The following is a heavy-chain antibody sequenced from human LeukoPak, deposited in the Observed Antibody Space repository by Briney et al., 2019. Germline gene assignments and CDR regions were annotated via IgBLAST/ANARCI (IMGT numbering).Heavy chain of an antibody. CDR1: GFTFSNYW. CDR2: INSDARST. D-gene: IGHD6-19*01. CDR3: ARGADTGYSSDS. J-gene: IGHJ5*02. Sequence: PGGSLRLSCAASGFTFSNYWMHWVRQAPGKWLVWVSRINSDARSTSYADSVKGRFTMSRDNAKNTLYLQMNSLRAEDTAVYYCARGADTGYSSDSWGQGTLVTVSS. V-gene: IGHV3-74*01.